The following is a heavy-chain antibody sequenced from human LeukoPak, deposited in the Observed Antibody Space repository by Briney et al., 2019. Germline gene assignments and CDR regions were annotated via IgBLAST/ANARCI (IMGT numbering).Heavy chain of an antibody. V-gene: IGHV3-74*03. CDR3: AKDQVGATFDAVVY. CDR1: GFTLSSYW. CDR2: INSDGSST. Sequence: PGGSLRLSCVASGFTLSSYWMHWVRQAPGKGLVWVSRINSDGSSTKCADSVKGRFTISGDNAKNTLYLQMNSLRAEDTAVYYCAKDQVGATFDAVVYWGQRTLVTVSS. D-gene: IGHD1-26*01. J-gene: IGHJ4*02.